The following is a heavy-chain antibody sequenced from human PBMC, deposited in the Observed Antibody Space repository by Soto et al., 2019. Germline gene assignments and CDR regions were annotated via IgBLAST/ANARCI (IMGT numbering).Heavy chain of an antibody. CDR3: AKERTTAACGAIDD. J-gene: IGHJ4*02. Sequence: QVQLVESGGGVVQPGTSLRLSCAASRFTFSGYGMQWVRQAPGKGLEWVAVVSYDGSNKYYADSVKGRFTISRDNSKNTPFLQMNSLRAEDTAVYYCAKERTTAACGAIDDWGQGILVTVSS. CDR2: VSYDGSNK. CDR1: RFTFSGYG. D-gene: IGHD2-21*01. V-gene: IGHV3-30*18.